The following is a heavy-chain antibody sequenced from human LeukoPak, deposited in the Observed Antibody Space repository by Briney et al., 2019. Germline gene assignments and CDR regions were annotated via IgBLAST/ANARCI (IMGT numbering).Heavy chain of an antibody. V-gene: IGHV4-38-2*01. J-gene: IGHJ4*02. CDR2: FFQGEKS. CDR1: GHSTTRGYY. Sequence: SETLSLTCGISGHSTTRGYYWAWFRQSPGKGLELVATFFQGEKSFYNASLKSRVIMSLDTSKSTFSLNLTSVTAADTAVYYCARVLPVPYLLYTWGQGTHVTVSS. CDR3: ARVLPVPYLLYT. D-gene: IGHD2/OR15-2a*01.